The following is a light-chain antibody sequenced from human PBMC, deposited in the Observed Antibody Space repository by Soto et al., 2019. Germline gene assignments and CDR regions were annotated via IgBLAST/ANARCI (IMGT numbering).Light chain of an antibody. Sequence: QSVLTQPPSVSGAPGQRVTICCTGSSSNIGAGYDVHWYQQFPGTAPRLLIYANNNRPSGVPDRFSGSKSGTSASLAITGLQADDEAEYYCQSYDFGLSAHNYVFGTGTKLTVL. J-gene: IGLJ1*01. CDR3: QSYDFGLSAHNYV. CDR1: SSNIGAGYD. CDR2: ANN. V-gene: IGLV1-40*01.